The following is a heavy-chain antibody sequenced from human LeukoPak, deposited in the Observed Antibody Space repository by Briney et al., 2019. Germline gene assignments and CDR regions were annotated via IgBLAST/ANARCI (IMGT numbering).Heavy chain of an antibody. D-gene: IGHD3-22*01. CDR1: GYTLTELS. Sequence: ASVKVSCKVSGYTLTELSMHWVRQAPGKGLEWMGAFDPEDGETVYAQKFQGRVTITADKSTSTAYMELSSLRSEDTAVYYCARDRFDSSGYSSLDYYYGMDVWGQGTTVTVSS. J-gene: IGHJ6*02. CDR2: FDPEDGET. V-gene: IGHV1-24*01. CDR3: ARDRFDSSGYSSLDYYYGMDV.